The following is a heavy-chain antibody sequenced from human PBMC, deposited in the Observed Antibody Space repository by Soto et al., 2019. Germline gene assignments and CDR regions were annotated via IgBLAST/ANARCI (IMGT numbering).Heavy chain of an antibody. CDR3: ATHSYSTGWWVDY. J-gene: IGHJ4*02. CDR2: TDYSGNT. V-gene: IGHV4-39*01. Sequence: QLQLQESGPGLVKPSGTLSLTCTVSGGSISTSRYYWGWIRQSPGKGLEWIGSTDYSGNTYYNTSLKSRVTVSVDTFKTQFSLRVTSVIAADTVVYYCATHSYSTGWWVDYWGQGTLVTVSS. CDR1: GGSISTSRYY. D-gene: IGHD6-19*01.